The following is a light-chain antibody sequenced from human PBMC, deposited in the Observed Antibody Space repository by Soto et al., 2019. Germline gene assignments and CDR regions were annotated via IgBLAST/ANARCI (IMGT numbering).Light chain of an antibody. J-gene: IGKJ3*01. CDR1: QSVSSY. CDR2: DAS. Sequence: EIVLTQSPATLSLSPGERATLSCRASQSVSSYLAWYQQKPGQAPRLLIYDASNRATCIPARFSGSGSGTDFTLTISSLEPEDFAVYYCQYGATFGPGTKVDIK. V-gene: IGKV3-11*01. CDR3: QYGAT.